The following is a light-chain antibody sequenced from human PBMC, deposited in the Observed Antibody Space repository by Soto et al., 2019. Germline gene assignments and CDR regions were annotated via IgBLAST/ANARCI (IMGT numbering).Light chain of an antibody. CDR3: QQYQSYPYT. V-gene: IGKV1-5*03. CDR2: KAS. Sequence: DIQMTQSPSTLYASVGDRVTIACRASQSISSWLAWYQQRPGKAPKILIYKASSLASGVPSRFSGSGSGTEFTLTISSLQPDDTATYYCQQYQSYPYTFGQGTKLEIK. J-gene: IGKJ2*01. CDR1: QSISSW.